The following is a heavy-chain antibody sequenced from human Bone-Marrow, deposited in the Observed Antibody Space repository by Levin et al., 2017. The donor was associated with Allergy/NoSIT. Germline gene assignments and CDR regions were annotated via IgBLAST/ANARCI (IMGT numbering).Heavy chain of an antibody. CDR2: IYYSEHT. J-gene: IGHJ4*02. Sequence: SQTLSLTCTVSGESISTSSYFWGWIRQPPGKGLEWIGSIYYSEHTYYNPSLQSRVTISLDTSKNQFSLRLCSVTAADTAFYYCSSVPLRDYVGGKYRTGFDYWGQGTLVTVSS. CDR3: SSVPLRDYVGGKYRTGFDY. CDR1: GESISTSSYF. D-gene: IGHD3-16*02. V-gene: IGHV4-39*07.